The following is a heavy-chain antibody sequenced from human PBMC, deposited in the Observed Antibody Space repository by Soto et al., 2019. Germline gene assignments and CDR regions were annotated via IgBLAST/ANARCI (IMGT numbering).Heavy chain of an antibody. CDR3: ARDLSGIQLWLRRDYYYGMDV. J-gene: IGHJ6*02. V-gene: IGHV3-30-3*01. Sequence: QVQLVESGGGVVQPGRSLRLSCAASGFTFSSYAMHWVRQAPGKGLEWVAVISYDGSNEYYADSVKGRFTISRDNSKNALYLQMNSLRAEDTAVYYCARDLSGIQLWLRRDYYYGMDVWVQGTTVTVS. CDR1: GFTFSSYA. CDR2: ISYDGSNE. D-gene: IGHD5-18*01.